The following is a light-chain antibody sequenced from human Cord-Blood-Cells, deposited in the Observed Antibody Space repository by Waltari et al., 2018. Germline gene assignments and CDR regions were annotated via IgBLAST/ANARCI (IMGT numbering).Light chain of an antibody. CDR1: SSDVGGXXY. CDR3: SSYTSSSTLV. CDR2: DVX. V-gene: IGLV2-14*01. Sequence: QSXLTXPASVSXSPGXSITISCXGTSSDVGGXXYVSWYQXHPGKAXKLXXXDVXXRPSXXSNXXXGSKXXNTXXLTXXGLQAEXEADYYCSSYTSSSTLVFGGG. J-gene: IGLJ2*01.